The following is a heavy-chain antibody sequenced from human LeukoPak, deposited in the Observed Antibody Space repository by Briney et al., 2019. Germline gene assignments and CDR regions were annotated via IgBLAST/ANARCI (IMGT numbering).Heavy chain of an antibody. Sequence: GGSLRLSCAASGFIVSSNHMNWVRQAPGKGLEWVSAISGSGGSTYYADSVKGRFTISRDNSKNTLYLQMNSLRAEDTAVYYCARVGEMATILPYFDYWGQGTLVTVSS. V-gene: IGHV3-23*01. J-gene: IGHJ4*02. CDR2: ISGSGGST. D-gene: IGHD5-24*01. CDR3: ARVGEMATILPYFDY. CDR1: GFIVSSNH.